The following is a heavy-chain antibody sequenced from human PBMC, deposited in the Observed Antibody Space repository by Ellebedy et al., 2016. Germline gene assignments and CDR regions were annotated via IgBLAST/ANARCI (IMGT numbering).Heavy chain of an antibody. D-gene: IGHD1-26*01. CDR1: GYTFTDYY. CDR3: ARASATGGGAFDI. CDR2: INPNSGAT. J-gene: IGHJ3*02. V-gene: IGHV1-2*02. Sequence: ASVKVSCXASGYTFTDYYLHWVRQAPGQGLEWMGWINPNSGATIYAQNFQGRVTMTRDTTSSTAYLELSRLRSGDTALYYCARASATGGGAFDIWGQGTMVTVSS.